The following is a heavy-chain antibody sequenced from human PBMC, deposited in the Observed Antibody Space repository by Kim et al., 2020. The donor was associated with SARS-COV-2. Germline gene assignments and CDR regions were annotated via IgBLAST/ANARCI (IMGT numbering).Heavy chain of an antibody. Sequence: GGSLRLSCAASGFTFSSYGMHWVRQAPGKGLEWVAVISYDGSNKYYADSVKGRFTISRDNSKNTLYLQMNSLRAEDTAVYYCAKPLARSSGPFDYWGQGTLVTVSS. V-gene: IGHV3-30*18. D-gene: IGHD3-22*01. CDR3: AKPLARSSGPFDY. CDR2: ISYDGSNK. CDR1: GFTFSSYG. J-gene: IGHJ4*02.